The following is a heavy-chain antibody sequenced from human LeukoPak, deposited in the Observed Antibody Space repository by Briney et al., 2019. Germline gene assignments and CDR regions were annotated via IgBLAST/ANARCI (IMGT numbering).Heavy chain of an antibody. J-gene: IGHJ1*01. V-gene: IGHV3-23*01. CDR2: ISGSGGST. Sequence: PGGSLRLSCAASGFTFSSYGMSWVRQAPGKGLEWVSAISGSGGSTYYADSVKGRFTISRDNSKNTLYLQMNSLRAEDTALYYCAREEFIAAAGIQHFQHWGQGTLVTVSS. CDR3: AREEFIAAAGIQHFQH. CDR1: GFTFSSYG. D-gene: IGHD6-13*01.